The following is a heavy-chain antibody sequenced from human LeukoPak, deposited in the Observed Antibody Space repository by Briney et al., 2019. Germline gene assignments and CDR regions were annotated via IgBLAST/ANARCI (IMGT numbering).Heavy chain of an antibody. CDR3: ARDKLAAFDY. CDR1: GGSFSGYY. Sequence: SETLSLTCAVYGGSFSGYYWIWIRQTPGKGLEWIGEINHSGSTDYNPSLKSRLTISVDTSKDQFSLKLSSVTAADTAVYYCARDKLAAFDYWGQGTLVTVSS. CDR2: INHSGST. V-gene: IGHV4-34*01. J-gene: IGHJ4*02. D-gene: IGHD6-6*01.